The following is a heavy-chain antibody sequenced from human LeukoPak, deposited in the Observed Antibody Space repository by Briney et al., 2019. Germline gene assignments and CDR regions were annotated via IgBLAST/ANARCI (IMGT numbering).Heavy chain of an antibody. CDR1: GFTFSNYW. CDR2: IKSDGSIT. D-gene: IGHD4-17*01. J-gene: IGHJ4*02. Sequence: GGSLRLSCAASGFTFSNYWMHWVRQAPGKGLVWVSRIKSDGSITSYADSVKGRFTISRDNAKNTLYLQMNSLRAEDTAMYYCARDPFYGDADLGSWGQGTLVTVSS. V-gene: IGHV3-74*01. CDR3: ARDPFYGDADLGS.